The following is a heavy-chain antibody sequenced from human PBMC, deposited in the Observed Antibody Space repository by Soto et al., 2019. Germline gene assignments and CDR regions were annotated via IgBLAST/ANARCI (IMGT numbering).Heavy chain of an antibody. J-gene: IGHJ4*02. CDR1: GYTFTSYG. V-gene: IGHV1-18*01. CDR2: ISAYNGNT. CDR3: ARGQGALYYYDSSGYWPFDY. D-gene: IGHD3-22*01. Sequence: ASVKVSCKASGYTFTSYGISWLRQAPGQGLEWMGWISAYNGNTNYAQKLQGRVTMTTDTSTSTAYMELRSLRSDDTAVYYCARGQGALYYYDSSGYWPFDYWGQGTLVTVSS.